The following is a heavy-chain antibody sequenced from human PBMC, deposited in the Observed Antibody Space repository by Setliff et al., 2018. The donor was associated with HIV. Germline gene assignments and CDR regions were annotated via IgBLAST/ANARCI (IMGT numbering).Heavy chain of an antibody. CDR3: ARDLPLPGIAVAASMGRDYYYSMDV. J-gene: IGHJ6*02. Sequence: ASVKVSCKASGYSFTSFGISWLRQAPGQGLEWMGWINTETGNPMYAQGFRGRFVFSLDTSVNTAYLQVSSLETGDTAVYYCARDLPLPGIAVAASMGRDYYYSMDVWGQGITVTVSS. V-gene: IGHV7-4-1*02. CDR2: INTETGNP. CDR1: GYSFTSFG. D-gene: IGHD6-19*01.